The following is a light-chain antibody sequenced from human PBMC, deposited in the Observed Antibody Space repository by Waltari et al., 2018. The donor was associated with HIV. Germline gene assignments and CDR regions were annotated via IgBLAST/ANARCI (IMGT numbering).Light chain of an antibody. CDR3: CSNAARATYV. CDR1: SSDVGGYNY. CDR2: HVT. V-gene: IGLV2-11*01. Sequence: QSALAQPRSVSGSPGQSVTISCTGTSSDVGGYNYVSWFQHHPGKARKLIIYHVTKGPSGVPASFVASKSGNTASLTFPGLQAEDEAEYYCCSNAARATYVFGTGTQVTFL. J-gene: IGLJ1*01.